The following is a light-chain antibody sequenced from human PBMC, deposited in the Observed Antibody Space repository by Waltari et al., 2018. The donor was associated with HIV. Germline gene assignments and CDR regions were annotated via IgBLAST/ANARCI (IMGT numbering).Light chain of an antibody. CDR1: SSNIGSNT. CDR3: AAWDGSLDGVV. V-gene: IGLV1-44*01. J-gene: IGLJ2*01. Sequence: QSVLTQPPSASGTPGQRVTISCSGSSSNIGSNTVNWYQQLPGTAPKLLIYSNNRRPPGVADRFCASKAGTSASRAISGLQSEDGADYYWAAWDGSLDGVVFGGGTKLTVL. CDR2: SNN.